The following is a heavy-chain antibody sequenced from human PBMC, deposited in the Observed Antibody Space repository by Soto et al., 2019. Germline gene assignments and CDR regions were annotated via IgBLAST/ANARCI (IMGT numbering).Heavy chain of an antibody. J-gene: IGHJ4*02. CDR3: ATDQGYRYGYGTY. CDR2: IVVGSGRT. Sequence: QMQLVQSGPEVKKPGTSVKVSCKASGFTFTNAAVQWVRQARGQRLEWIGWIVVGSGRTDYAQKFQGRVTLTRDKSTSTAYMELSSLRSEDTAVYYCATDQGYRYGYGTYWGQGTLVTVSS. CDR1: GFTFTNAA. V-gene: IGHV1-58*01. D-gene: IGHD3-16*02.